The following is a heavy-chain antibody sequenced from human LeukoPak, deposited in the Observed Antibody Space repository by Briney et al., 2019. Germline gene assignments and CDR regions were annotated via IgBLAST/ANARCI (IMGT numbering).Heavy chain of an antibody. CDR2: ISSSSSTI. Sequence: GGSLRLSCAASGFTFSSYSMNWVRRAPGKGLEWGSYISSSSSTIYYADSVKGRFTISRDNAKNSLYLQMHSLRDEDTAVYYCARDYTYRSSSIIDYWGQGTLVTVSS. CDR3: ARDYTYRSSSIIDY. J-gene: IGHJ4*02. V-gene: IGHV3-48*02. CDR1: GFTFSSYS. D-gene: IGHD6-6*01.